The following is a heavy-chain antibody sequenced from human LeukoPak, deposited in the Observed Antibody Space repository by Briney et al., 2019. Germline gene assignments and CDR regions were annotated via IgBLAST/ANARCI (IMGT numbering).Heavy chain of an antibody. V-gene: IGHV1-2*06. CDR2: INPNSGGT. CDR3: ARVGRFGEVGGVY. Sequence: ASVKVSCKASGYTFTGYYMHWVRQAPGQGLEWMGRINPNSGGTNYAQKFQGRVTMTRDTSISTAYMELSRLRSDDTAVYYCARVGRFGEVGGVYWGQGTLVTVSS. CDR1: GYTFTGYY. J-gene: IGHJ4*02. D-gene: IGHD3-10*01.